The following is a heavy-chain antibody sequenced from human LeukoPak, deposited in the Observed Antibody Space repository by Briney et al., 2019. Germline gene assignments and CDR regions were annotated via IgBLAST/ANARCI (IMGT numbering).Heavy chain of an antibody. Sequence: PSETLSLTCAVSGGSFTGYYWSWVRQAPGKGLEWSGEIHNRGSTTYNPSLRSRVTISRDTSENQFSLKLSSVTAADTAVYYCARGILEYYYFDLWGRGTLVTVSS. CDR1: GGSFTGYY. J-gene: IGHJ2*01. V-gene: IGHV4-34*01. CDR2: IHNRGST. D-gene: IGHD3-3*01. CDR3: ARGILEYYYFDL.